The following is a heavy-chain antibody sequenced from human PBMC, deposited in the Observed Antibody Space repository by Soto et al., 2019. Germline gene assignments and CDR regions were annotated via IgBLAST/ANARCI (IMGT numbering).Heavy chain of an antibody. V-gene: IGHV3-66*01. J-gene: IGHJ4*02. CDR3: ARDAAVAERGGFDY. CDR1: GFTVSSNS. CDR2: IFSGGGT. D-gene: IGHD6-19*01. Sequence: EVQMVESGGDLVQPGGSLRLSCAGSGFTVSSNSMSWVRQAPGKGLEWVSIIFSGGGTSYADSVKGRFIISRDITKNSVYLQMHSLRAEDTAVYYCARDAAVAERGGFDYWGQGGVVTVSS.